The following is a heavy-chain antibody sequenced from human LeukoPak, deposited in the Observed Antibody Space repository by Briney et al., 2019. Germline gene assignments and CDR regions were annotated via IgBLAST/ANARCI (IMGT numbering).Heavy chain of an antibody. CDR2: KWYDGSNK. Sequence: GGSLRLSCAASGFTFSSYGMHWVRQAPGKGLEWVAVKWYDGSNKYYADSVKGRFTISRDNSKNTLYLQMNSLRAEDTAVYYCARGFKHSSSWYYFDYWGQGTLVTVSS. V-gene: IGHV3-33*01. J-gene: IGHJ4*02. CDR3: ARGFKHSSSWYYFDY. CDR1: GFTFSSYG. D-gene: IGHD6-13*01.